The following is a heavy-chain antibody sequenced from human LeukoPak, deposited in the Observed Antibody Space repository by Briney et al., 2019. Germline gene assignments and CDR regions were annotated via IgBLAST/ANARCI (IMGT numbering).Heavy chain of an antibody. V-gene: IGHV3-48*03. CDR3: ARVTIAAGADY. D-gene: IGHD6-6*01. Sequence: GGSLRLSCAASGFTFSSYEMNWVRQAPGKGLEWVSYISSSGSTIYYADSVKGRFTISRDNAKNSLYLQMNSLRAEDTAVYYCARVTIAAGADYWGQGTLVTVSS. CDR2: ISSSGSTI. J-gene: IGHJ4*02. CDR1: GFTFSSYE.